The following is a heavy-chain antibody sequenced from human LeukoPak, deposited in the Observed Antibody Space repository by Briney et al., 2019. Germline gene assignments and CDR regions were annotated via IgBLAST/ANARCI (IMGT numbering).Heavy chain of an antibody. CDR1: GFTFSSYM. Sequence: GGSLRLSCAASGFTFSSYMMTWVRQAPGKGLEWVANIKPDGGEKFYVDSVRGRFTISRDNSKNSLYLQMNSLRTEDTALYYCAKDYCSGGSCYPACDYWGQGTLVTVSS. D-gene: IGHD2-15*01. CDR2: IKPDGGEK. CDR3: AKDYCSGGSCYPACDY. V-gene: IGHV3-7*03. J-gene: IGHJ4*02.